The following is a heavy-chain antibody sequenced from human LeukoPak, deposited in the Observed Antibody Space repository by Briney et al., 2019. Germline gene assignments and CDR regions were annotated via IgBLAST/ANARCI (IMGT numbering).Heavy chain of an antibody. J-gene: IGHJ2*01. V-gene: IGHV3-48*04. D-gene: IGHD6-6*01. Sequence: GGSLRLSCAASGFTFSSYSMNWVRQAPGKGLEWVSYIRSSSNITYYADSVKGRFTISRDNTKNSLYLQMNSLRAGDTAMYYCTRSAAPSPGANWYFDLWGHGTLVTVSS. CDR1: GFTFSSYS. CDR2: IRSSSNIT. CDR3: TRSAAPSPGANWYFDL.